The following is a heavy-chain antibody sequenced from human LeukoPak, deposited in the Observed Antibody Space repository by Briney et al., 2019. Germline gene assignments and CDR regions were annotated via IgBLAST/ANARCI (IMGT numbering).Heavy chain of an antibody. CDR1: GFTFSSHA. D-gene: IGHD1-26*01. CDR3: AKDRWELPGY. Sequence: GGSLRLSCAASGFTFSSHAMSWVRQAPGKGLEGVSVISGSCSSKYYADSVKGRFTISRDNSKNTLYLQMNSLRAEDTAVYYCAKDRWELPGYWGQGTLVTVSS. J-gene: IGHJ4*02. CDR2: ISGSCSSK. V-gene: IGHV3-23*01.